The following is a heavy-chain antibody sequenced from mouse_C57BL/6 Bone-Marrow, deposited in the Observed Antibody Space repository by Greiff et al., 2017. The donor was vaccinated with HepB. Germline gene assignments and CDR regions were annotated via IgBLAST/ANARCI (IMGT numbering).Heavy chain of an antibody. Sequence: VKLMESGPELVKPGASVKISCKASGYTFTDYYINWVKQRPGQGLEWIGWIFPGSGSTYYNEKFKGKATLTVDKSSSTAYMLLSSLTSEDSAVYFCARPSANLYFDYWGQGTTLTVSS. J-gene: IGHJ2*01. CDR3: ARPSANLYFDY. V-gene: IGHV1-75*01. CDR2: IFPGSGST. D-gene: IGHD6-1*01. CDR1: GYTFTDYY.